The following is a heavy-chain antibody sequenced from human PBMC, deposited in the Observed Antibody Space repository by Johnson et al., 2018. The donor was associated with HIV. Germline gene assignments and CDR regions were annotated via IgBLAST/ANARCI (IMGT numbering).Heavy chain of an antibody. CDR2: LHWKGVIT. CDR1: GFTFDDYG. D-gene: IGHD2-21*01. J-gene: IGHJ3*02. V-gene: IGHV3-20*04. Sequence: VQLVESGGGVVRPGGSLRLSCAASGFTFDDYGMTWVRQTPGKGLEWLSGLHWKGVITDYADSVKGRFTISRDTSKNTLYLQMNSLRAEDTAVYYCARVVAGGALLFDIWGQGTMVTVSS. CDR3: ARVVAGGALLFDI.